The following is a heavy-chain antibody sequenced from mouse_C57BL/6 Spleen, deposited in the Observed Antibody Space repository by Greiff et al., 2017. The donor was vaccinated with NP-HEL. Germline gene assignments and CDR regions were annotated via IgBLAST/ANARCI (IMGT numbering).Heavy chain of an antibody. CDR1: GYAFTNYL. V-gene: IGHV1-54*01. D-gene: IGHD1-1*01. Sequence: QVQLQQSGAELVRPGTSVKVSCKASGYAFTNYLIEWVKQRPGQGLEWIGVINPGSGGTNYNEKFKGKATLTADKSSSTAYMQLSSLTSEDSAVYFWARARGVYDCGSSSFDYWGQGTTLTVSS. CDR3: ARARGVYDCGSSSFDY. J-gene: IGHJ2*01. CDR2: INPGSGGT.